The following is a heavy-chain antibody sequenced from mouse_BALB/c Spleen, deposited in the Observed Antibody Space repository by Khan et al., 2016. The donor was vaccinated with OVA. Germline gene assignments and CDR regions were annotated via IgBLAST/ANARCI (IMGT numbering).Heavy chain of an antibody. Sequence: EVELVESGGDVVKPGGSLKLSCAASGFTFSTYGMSWVRQTPDKRLEWVATVSTGGHYTYYPDTVKGRFTISRDNAKNTLYLQMSSLKSEDTAIFYCARLAYYYDSEGIAYWGQGTLVTVSA. CDR1: GFTFSTYG. D-gene: IGHD1-1*01. J-gene: IGHJ3*01. CDR3: ARLAYYYDSEGIAY. V-gene: IGHV5-6*01. CDR2: VSTGGHYT.